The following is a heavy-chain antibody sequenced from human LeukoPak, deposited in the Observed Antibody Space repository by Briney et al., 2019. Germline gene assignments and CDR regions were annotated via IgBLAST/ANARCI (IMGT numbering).Heavy chain of an antibody. CDR2: IYVTGST. D-gene: IGHD3-16*02. CDR3: ARHIGGGIEDMDV. J-gene: IGHJ6*03. Sequence: SETLSLTCTVSGGSIGSYYWSWIRQSPGKGLEWIGYIYVTGSTRYNPYLQSRVTISVDTSRNQFFLKMSSVTAADTAVYYCARHIGGGIEDMDVWGKGTKVTVSS. CDR1: GGSIGSYY. V-gene: IGHV4-59*08.